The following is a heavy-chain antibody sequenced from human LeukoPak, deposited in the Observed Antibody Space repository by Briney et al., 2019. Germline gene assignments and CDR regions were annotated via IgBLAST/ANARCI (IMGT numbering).Heavy chain of an antibody. Sequence: GGSLRLSCAASGFTFSSYGMHWVRQAPGKGLEWVSYITGGSGTVYYADSVKGRFTISRDNARNSLYLQMNSLRAEDTAVFYCAREVVGTLYYFDYWGQGTLVTVSS. CDR1: GFTFSSYG. V-gene: IGHV3-48*04. CDR3: AREVVGTLYYFDY. CDR2: ITGGSGTV. J-gene: IGHJ4*02. D-gene: IGHD5-12*01.